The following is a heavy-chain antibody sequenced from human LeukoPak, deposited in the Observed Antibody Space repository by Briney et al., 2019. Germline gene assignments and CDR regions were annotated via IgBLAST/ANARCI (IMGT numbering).Heavy chain of an antibody. CDR1: GYTFTSYY. CDR2: INPSGGST. V-gene: IGHV1-46*01. D-gene: IGHD6-13*01. CDR3: AIDRAHSSSWLQSPYY. Sequence: AASVKVSFKASGYTFTSYYMHWVRQAPGQGLEWMGIINPSGGSTSYAQKFQGRVTMTRDTSTSTVYMELSSLRSEDTAVYYCAIDRAHSSSWLQSPYYWGQGTLVTVSS. J-gene: IGHJ4*02.